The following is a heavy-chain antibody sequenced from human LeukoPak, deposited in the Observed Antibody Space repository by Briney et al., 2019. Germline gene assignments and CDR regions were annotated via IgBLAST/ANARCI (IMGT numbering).Heavy chain of an antibody. J-gene: IGHJ4*02. D-gene: IGHD5-18*01. CDR3: ARGYRGYSYGYAY. Sequence: SETLSLTCAVSGGSISSGGYSWSWIRQPPGKGLEWIGYIYHSGSTYYNPSLKSRVTISVDRSKNQFSLKLSSVTAADTAVYYCARGYRGYSYGYAYWGQGTLVTVSS. CDR1: GGSISSGGYS. CDR2: IYHSGST. V-gene: IGHV4-30-2*01.